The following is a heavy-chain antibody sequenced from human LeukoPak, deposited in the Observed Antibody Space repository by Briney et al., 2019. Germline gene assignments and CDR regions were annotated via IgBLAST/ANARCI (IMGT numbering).Heavy chain of an antibody. CDR1: GFTFNMFW. CDR2: IKQDGSEE. V-gene: IGHV3-7*03. D-gene: IGHD2-15*01. J-gene: IGHJ4*02. CDR3: AKDEGSGTWHE. Sequence: GGSLRLSCAASGFTFNMFWMTWVRQAPGKGLEWVANIKQDGSEENYGDSVKGRFTISRDNAKNSLYLQMNSLRAEDTAVYYCAKDEGSGTWHEGGQGTLVTVSS.